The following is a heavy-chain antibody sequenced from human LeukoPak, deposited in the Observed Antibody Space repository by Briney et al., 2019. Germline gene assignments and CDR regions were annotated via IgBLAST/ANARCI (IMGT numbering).Heavy chain of an antibody. CDR3: ARGGLYCSSTSCLDY. J-gene: IGHJ4*02. V-gene: IGHV1-18*01. CDR2: ISAYNGNT. CDR1: GFTFTSNG. Sequence: ASVKVSCKASGFTFTSNGFTWVRQAPGQGLEWMGWISAYNGNTNYAQNLQGRVTMTTDTSTSKVYMELRSLRSDDTAVYYCARGGLYCSSTSCLDYWGQGTLVIVSS. D-gene: IGHD2-2*01.